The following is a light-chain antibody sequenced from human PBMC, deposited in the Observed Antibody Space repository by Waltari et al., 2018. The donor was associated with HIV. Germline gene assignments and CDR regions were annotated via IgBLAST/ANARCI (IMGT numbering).Light chain of an antibody. V-gene: IGLV3-19*01. Sequence: SSELTQDPAVSVALGQTVRITCQGDSLRSYYASWYQQKPGQAPVLVIYGKNNRPSVISDRFSGSSSGNTASLTITGAQAEDEADYYCNSRDSSGNHWVFGGGTKLTVL. J-gene: IGLJ3*02. CDR1: SLRSYY. CDR3: NSRDSSGNHWV. CDR2: GKN.